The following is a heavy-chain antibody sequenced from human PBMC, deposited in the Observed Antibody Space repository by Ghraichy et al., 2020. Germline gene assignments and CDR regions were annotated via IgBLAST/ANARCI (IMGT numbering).Heavy chain of an antibody. CDR1: GGSLSSYY. CDR2: IYTDGST. J-gene: IGHJ6*03. V-gene: IGHV4-4*07. D-gene: IGHD3-10*01. CDR3: ARDSGSGLRYYYMDV. Sequence: SETLSLTCSVSGGSLSSYYWSWIRQPAGKGLEWIGRIYTDGSTNYNPSLKSRVTMSVDTSKNQFSLKLSSVTAADTAVYYCARDSGSGLRYYYMDVWGKGTTVTVSS.